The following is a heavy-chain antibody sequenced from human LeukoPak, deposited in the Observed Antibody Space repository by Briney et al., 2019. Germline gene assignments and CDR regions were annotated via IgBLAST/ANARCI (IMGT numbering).Heavy chain of an antibody. Sequence: SETLSLTSTVSGGSISSYYWSWIRQPPGKGLEWVGYIYYSGSTNYNPSLKSRVTISVDTSKNQFSLKLSSVTAADTAVYYCARAPKTVTMVRGVIISAVDVWGKGTTVTVSS. J-gene: IGHJ6*04. D-gene: IGHD3-10*01. CDR2: IYYSGST. CDR1: GGSISSYY. V-gene: IGHV4-59*01. CDR3: ARAPKTVTMVRGVIISAVDV.